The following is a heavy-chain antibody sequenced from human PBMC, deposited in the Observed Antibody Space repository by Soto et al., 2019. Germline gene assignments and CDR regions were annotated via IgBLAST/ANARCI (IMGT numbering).Heavy chain of an antibody. CDR2: ISYDGSNK. Sequence: GGSLRLSCAASGFTFSSYGMHWVRQAPGKGLEWVAVISYDGSNKYYADSVKGRFTISRDNSKNTLYLQMNSLRAEDTAVYYCAKDGGYCSGGSCTMGTSYFQHWVQGTLVTVSS. CDR1: GFTFSSYG. V-gene: IGHV3-30*18. CDR3: AKDGGYCSGGSCTMGTSYFQH. J-gene: IGHJ1*01. D-gene: IGHD2-15*01.